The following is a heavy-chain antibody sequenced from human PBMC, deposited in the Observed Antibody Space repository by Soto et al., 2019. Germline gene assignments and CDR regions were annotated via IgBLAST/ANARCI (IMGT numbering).Heavy chain of an antibody. Sequence: GKSLKISCQCSGYSFANYCIAWVRQMPGKGLEWGGVIYPGDSDTRYSTSFRGQVTISADKSISHVYLQWSSLKASDTAMYYCARNRRRQYYYGMDVWGQGTTVTVS. CDR2: IYPGDSDT. J-gene: IGHJ6*02. CDR1: GYSFANYC. V-gene: IGHV5-51*01. CDR3: ARNRRRQYYYGMDV. D-gene: IGHD3-10*01.